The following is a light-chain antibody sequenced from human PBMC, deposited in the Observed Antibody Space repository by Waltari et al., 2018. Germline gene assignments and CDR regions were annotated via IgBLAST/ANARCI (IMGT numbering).Light chain of an antibody. Sequence: QSVLTQPPSVSEAPRQRVTIACSGSSSNIGNNVVHWYQQVPGEAPKLLIYYDDMLPSGVSDRFFGSTSGTSASLVIIGLQPEDEAVYYCQSYDTSLSVVFGGGTKFTVL. CDR1: SSNIGNNV. J-gene: IGLJ3*02. V-gene: IGLV1-36*01. CDR2: YDD. CDR3: QSYDTSLSVV.